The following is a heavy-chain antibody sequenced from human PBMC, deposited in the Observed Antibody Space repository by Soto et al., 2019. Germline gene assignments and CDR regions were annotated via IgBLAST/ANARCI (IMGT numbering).Heavy chain of an antibody. V-gene: IGHV4-4*02. CDR3: ARMGYDILTGYSPAYYMDV. CDR1: SGSISSSNW. J-gene: IGHJ6*03. D-gene: IGHD3-9*01. CDR2: IYHSGST. Sequence: SETLSLTCAVSSGSISSSNWWSWVRQPPGKGLEWIGEIYHSGSTNYNPSLKSRVTISVDKSKNQFSLKLSSVTAADTAVYYCARMGYDILTGYSPAYYMDVWGKGTTVTVSS.